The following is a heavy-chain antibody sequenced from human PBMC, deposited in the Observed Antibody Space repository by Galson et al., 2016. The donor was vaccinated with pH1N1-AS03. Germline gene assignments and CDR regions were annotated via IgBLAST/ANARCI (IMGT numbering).Heavy chain of an antibody. CDR1: GFTISNFG. CDR2: ISFDGTNK. CDR3: ANVFNYDFWSGYFFY. Sequence: SLRLSCAASGFTISNFGMLWVRQAPGQGLEWVAIISFDGTNKYYADSVKGRFSISRDNSKNTLFLQMSALRAEDTAFYYFANVFNYDFWSGYFFYGGQGALVTV. D-gene: IGHD3/OR15-3a*01. V-gene: IGHV3-30*18. J-gene: IGHJ4*02.